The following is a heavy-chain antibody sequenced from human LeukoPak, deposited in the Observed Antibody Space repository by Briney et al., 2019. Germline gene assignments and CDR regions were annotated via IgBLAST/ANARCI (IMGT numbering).Heavy chain of an antibody. CDR2: IFHSGHS. Sequence: SQTLSLTCAVSGDSISSGDYSWSWIRQPSGKGLEWIGYIFHSGHSYYNPSLKSRVTISVDRSKNQFSLRLTSVTAADTAIYYCARELWFVNAPGSWLDPWGQGTQVTVSS. J-gene: IGHJ5*02. CDR3: ARELWFVNAPGSWLDP. CDR1: GDSISSGDYS. V-gene: IGHV4-30-2*01. D-gene: IGHD3-10*01.